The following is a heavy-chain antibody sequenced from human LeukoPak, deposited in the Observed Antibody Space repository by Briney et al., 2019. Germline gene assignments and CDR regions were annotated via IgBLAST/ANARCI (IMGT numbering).Heavy chain of an antibody. CDR1: GYSFSNYG. V-gene: IGHV1-18*01. CDR2: ISAHNGNT. CDR3: ARETSGFDFGANDY. D-gene: IGHD5-12*01. J-gene: IGHJ4*02. Sequence: GASVKVSCKAGGYSFSNYGSTWVRQAPGQGLEGMGWISAHNGNTDYAQILQGRVTLTTDTSTSTAFMELRSLSADDTALYFCARETSGFDFGANDYWGQGTLVTVSS.